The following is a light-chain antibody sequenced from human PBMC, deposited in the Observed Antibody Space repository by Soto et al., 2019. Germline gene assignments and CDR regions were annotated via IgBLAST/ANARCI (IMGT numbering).Light chain of an antibody. J-gene: IGKJ4*01. V-gene: IGKV1-12*01. Sequence: IQMTQSPSSVSASVGDSVTITCRASQLISSWLAWYQVKPGKAPKLVVYGASNRESGVPSRFTGSESGTLFTLTINSQQPEDFATYYCQQASTFPLTLGGGTKVEI. CDR2: GAS. CDR3: QQASTFPLT. CDR1: QLISSW.